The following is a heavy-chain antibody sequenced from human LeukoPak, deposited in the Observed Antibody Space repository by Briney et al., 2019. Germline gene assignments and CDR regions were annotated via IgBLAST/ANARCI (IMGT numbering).Heavy chain of an antibody. CDR2: ISGSGGST. Sequence: GGSLRLSCAASGFTFSSYAMSWVRQAPGKGLEGVSAISGSGGSTHYADSVKGRFTISRDNSKNTLYLQMNSLRAEDTAAYYCAKRGDYYGAGSYYNSVYFDYWGQGTLVTVSS. D-gene: IGHD3-10*01. CDR3: AKRGDYYGAGSYYNSVYFDY. CDR1: GFTFSSYA. V-gene: IGHV3-23*01. J-gene: IGHJ4*02.